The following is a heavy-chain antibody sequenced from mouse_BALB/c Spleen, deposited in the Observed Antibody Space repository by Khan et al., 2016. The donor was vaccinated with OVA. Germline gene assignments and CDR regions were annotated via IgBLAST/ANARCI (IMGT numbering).Heavy chain of an antibody. V-gene: IGHV2-6-1*01. J-gene: IGHJ4*01. CDR1: GFSLTDYG. CDR3: ARQPYYHYYIMDY. Sequence: QVQLKQSGPGLVAPSQSLSITCTISGFSLTDYGVHWVRQPPGKGLEWLVVLWSDGTTTYNLALKYRLIISKDNSQSHVFLKMDSLQTDDTAIGYCARQPYYHYYIMDYWAQGTSVTVSS. CDR2: LWSDGTT. D-gene: IGHD2-10*01.